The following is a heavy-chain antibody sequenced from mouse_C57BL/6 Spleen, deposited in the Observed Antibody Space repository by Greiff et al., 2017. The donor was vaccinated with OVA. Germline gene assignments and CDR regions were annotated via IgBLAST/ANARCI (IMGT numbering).Heavy chain of an antibody. V-gene: IGHV5-4*01. J-gene: IGHJ3*01. D-gene: IGHD2-3*01. Sequence: EVHLVESGGGLVKPGGSLKLSCAASGFTFSSYAMSWVRQTPEKRLEWVATISDGGSYTYYPDNVKGRFTISRDNAKNNLYLQMSHLKSEDTAMYHCARADGYYWFAYWGQGTLVTVSA. CDR3: ARADGYYWFAY. CDR2: ISDGGSYT. CDR1: GFTFSSYA.